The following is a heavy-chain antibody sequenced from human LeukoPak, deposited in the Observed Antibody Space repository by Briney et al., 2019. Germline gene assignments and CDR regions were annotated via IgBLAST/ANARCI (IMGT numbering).Heavy chain of an antibody. Sequence: PSQTLSLTCTVSGGSISSGGYYWSWIRQHPGRGLEWIGYIYYSGSTYYNPSLKSRVTISVDTSKNQFSLKLSSVTAADTAVYYCASGGIAARQIDYWGQGTLVTVSS. CDR2: IYYSGST. CDR3: ASGGIAARQIDY. J-gene: IGHJ4*02. D-gene: IGHD6-6*01. V-gene: IGHV4-31*03. CDR1: GGSISSGGYY.